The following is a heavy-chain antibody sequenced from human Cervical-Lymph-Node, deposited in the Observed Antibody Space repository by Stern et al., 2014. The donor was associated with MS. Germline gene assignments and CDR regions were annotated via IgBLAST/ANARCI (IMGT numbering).Heavy chain of an antibody. CDR1: GGTFSKFP. Sequence: VQLAESGAEVTKPGSSAKVSCKASGGTFSKFPSSWVRQAPGQGLEWMGGIFPVFGTPTYAQEFRGRVTITADVSTSTVYMELSSLRSDDTAVYYCALSSETSDRWYSLGYDLWGQGTLVTVSS. CDR3: ALSSETSDRWYSLGYDL. CDR2: IFPVFGTP. V-gene: IGHV1-69*01. D-gene: IGHD6-13*01. J-gene: IGHJ5*02.